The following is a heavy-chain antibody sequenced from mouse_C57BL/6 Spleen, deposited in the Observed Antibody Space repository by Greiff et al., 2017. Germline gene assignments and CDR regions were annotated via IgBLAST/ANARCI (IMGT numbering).Heavy chain of an antibody. D-gene: IGHD1-1*01. Sequence: QVQLQQPGAELVKPGASVKLSCKASGYTFTSYWMQWVKQRPGQGLEWIGEIDPSDSYTNYNQKFKGKATLTVDTSSSTAYMQLSSLTSEDSAVYYCFILLRAYWGQGTLVTVSA. CDR1: GYTFTSYW. CDR2: IDPSDSYT. CDR3: FILLRAY. V-gene: IGHV1-50*01. J-gene: IGHJ3*01.